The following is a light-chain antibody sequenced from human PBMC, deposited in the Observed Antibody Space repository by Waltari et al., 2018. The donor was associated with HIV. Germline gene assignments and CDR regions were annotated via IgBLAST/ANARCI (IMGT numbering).Light chain of an antibody. J-gene: IGKJ4*01. CDR3: QQYYRTPLT. V-gene: IGKV4-1*01. CDR2: WAS. CDR1: QSVVYSSNNKNY. Sequence: DIVMTQSPDSLAVSLGERATINCKSSQSVVYSSNNKNYLAWYQQKTGQPPKLLIYWASTPESGVPDRFSGSGSGTDFTLTISSLQAEDVAVYYCQQYYRTPLTFGGGTKVEIK.